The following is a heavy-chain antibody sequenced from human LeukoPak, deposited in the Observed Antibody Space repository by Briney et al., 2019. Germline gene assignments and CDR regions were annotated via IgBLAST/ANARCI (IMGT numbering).Heavy chain of an antibody. D-gene: IGHD6-13*01. CDR2: IYYSGST. V-gene: IGHV4-39*07. CDR1: GGSISSSSYY. CDR3: ARVTGYVMEDYFDY. J-gene: IGHJ4*02. Sequence: SSETLSLTCTVSGGSISSSSYYWGWIRQPPGKGLEWIGSIYYSGSTYYNPSLKSRVTISVDTSKNQFSLRLSSVTAADTAVYYCARVTGYVMEDYFDYWGQGTLVTVSS.